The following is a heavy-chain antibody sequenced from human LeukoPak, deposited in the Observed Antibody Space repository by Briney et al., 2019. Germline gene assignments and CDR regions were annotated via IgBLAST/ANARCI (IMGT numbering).Heavy chain of an antibody. CDR2: IYYSGST. CDR3: SRDAAENWFDP. CDR1: GGSISSGDYY. J-gene: IGHJ5*02. V-gene: IGHV4-30-4*01. Sequence: PSETLSLTCTVSGGSISSGDYYWSWIRQPPGKDLEWIGYIYYSGSTYYNPSLKSRITISVDASKNQFSLKLSSVTAADTAVYYCSRDAAENWFDPWGQGTLVTVSS. D-gene: IGHD2/OR15-2a*01.